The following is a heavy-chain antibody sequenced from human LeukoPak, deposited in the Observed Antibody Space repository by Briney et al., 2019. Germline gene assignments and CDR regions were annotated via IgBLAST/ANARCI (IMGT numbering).Heavy chain of an antibody. CDR1: GGSISSYY. J-gene: IGHJ6*02. Sequence: SETLSLTCTVSGGSISSYYWSWIRQPPGKGLEWIGYIYYSGSTNYNPSLKSRVTISVDTSKNQFSLKLSSVTAADTAVYYCARGDDYYYYYGMDAWGQGTTVTVSS. CDR3: ARGDDYYYYYGMDA. V-gene: IGHV4-59*01. CDR2: IYYSGST.